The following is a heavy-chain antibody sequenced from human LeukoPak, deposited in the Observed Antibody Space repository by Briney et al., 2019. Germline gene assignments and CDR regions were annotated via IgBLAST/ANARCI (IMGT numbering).Heavy chain of an antibody. Sequence: HTGGSLRLSCAASGFTFSSYWISWVRQAPGKGLEWVANIKQDGSEKYYVDSVKGRFTISRDNAKNSLYLQMNSLRAEDTAVYYCARLAARRSSDYWGQGTLVTVSS. CDR1: GFTFSSYW. D-gene: IGHD6-6*01. J-gene: IGHJ4*02. CDR3: ARLAARRSSDY. V-gene: IGHV3-7*01. CDR2: IKQDGSEK.